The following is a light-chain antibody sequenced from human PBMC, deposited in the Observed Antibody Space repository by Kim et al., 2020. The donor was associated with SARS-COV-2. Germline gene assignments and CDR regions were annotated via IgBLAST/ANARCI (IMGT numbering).Light chain of an antibody. CDR1: SSDVGGYDY. V-gene: IGLV2-14*04. J-gene: IGLJ3*02. CDR2: DVS. Sequence: GQSLTIACTGTSSDVGGYDYVSWYQQHPGKAPKLLIFDVSRRPSGVSTRFSGSKSGNTASLTISGLQAEDEADYYCKSYTSLNTGVFGGGTQLTVL. CDR3: KSYTSLNTGV.